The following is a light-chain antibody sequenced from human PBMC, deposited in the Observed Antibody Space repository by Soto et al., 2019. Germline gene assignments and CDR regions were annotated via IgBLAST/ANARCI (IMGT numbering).Light chain of an antibody. Sequence: SYELTQPPSVSVAPGQSARLTCGGDNIGSKIVHGYQQRPGQAPVLVVYDDDDRPSGIPERFSGSNSGSTATLTISRVEDGDEADYYCQVWAGSSARVFGGGTKLTVL. CDR3: QVWAGSSARV. CDR1: NIGSKI. CDR2: DDD. J-gene: IGLJ2*01. V-gene: IGLV3-21*02.